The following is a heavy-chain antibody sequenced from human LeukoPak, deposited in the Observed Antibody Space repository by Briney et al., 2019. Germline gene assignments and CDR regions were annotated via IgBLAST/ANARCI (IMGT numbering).Heavy chain of an antibody. D-gene: IGHD6-13*01. J-gene: IGHJ5*02. Sequence: ASVKVSCKASGYTFTCYYMHWVRQAPGQGLEWMGWINPNSGGTNYAQKFQGRVTMTRDTSISTAYMELSRLRSDDTAVYYCARYQVLSSSRWNWFDPWGQGTLVTVSS. V-gene: IGHV1-2*02. CDR3: ARYQVLSSSRWNWFDP. CDR1: GYTFTCYY. CDR2: INPNSGGT.